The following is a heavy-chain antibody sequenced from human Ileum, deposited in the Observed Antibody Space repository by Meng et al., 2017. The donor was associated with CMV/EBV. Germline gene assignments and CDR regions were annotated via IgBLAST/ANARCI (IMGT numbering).Heavy chain of an antibody. CDR2: INPNSGGT. J-gene: IGHJ6*02. CDR3: ARDGVVVPAAIYYYYYGMDV. D-gene: IGHD2-2*01. Sequence: ASVKVSCKASGYTFTGYYMHWVRQAPGQGLEWMGWINPNSGGTNYAQKFQGRVTMTRDTSISTAYMELSRLRSDDTAVYYCARDGVVVPAAIYYYYYGMDVWGQGTTVTGSS. CDR1: GYTFTGYY. V-gene: IGHV1-2*02.